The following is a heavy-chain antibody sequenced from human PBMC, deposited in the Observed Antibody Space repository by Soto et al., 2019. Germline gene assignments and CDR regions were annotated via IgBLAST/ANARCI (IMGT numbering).Heavy chain of an antibody. V-gene: IGHV4-30-4*01. CDR3: ARGYYDSSGYYGLAFDI. CDR1: GGSISSGDYY. CDR2: IYYSGST. Sequence: SETLSLTCTVSGGSISSGDYYWSWIRQPPGKGLEWIGYIYYSGSTYYNPSLKGRVTISVDTSKNQFSLKLSSVTAADTAVYYCARGYYDSSGYYGLAFDIWGQGTMVTVSS. D-gene: IGHD3-22*01. J-gene: IGHJ3*02.